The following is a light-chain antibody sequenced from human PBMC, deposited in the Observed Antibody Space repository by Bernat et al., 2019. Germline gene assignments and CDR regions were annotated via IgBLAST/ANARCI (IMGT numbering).Light chain of an antibody. V-gene: IGLV7-46*01. CDR3: WVSDGSARGV. Sequence: QDVVTQEPSLTVSPGGTVTLTCGSSTGPVTTGRYPYWFQQKPGQAPRTLIFDTTNKHSWTPARFSGSLLGGKAALTLSGAQPEDEADYYCWVSDGSARGVFGGGTKLTVL. J-gene: IGLJ2*01. CDR1: TGPVTTGRY. CDR2: DTT.